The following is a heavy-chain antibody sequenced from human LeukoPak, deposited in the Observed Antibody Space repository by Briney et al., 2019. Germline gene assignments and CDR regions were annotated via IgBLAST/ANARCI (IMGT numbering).Heavy chain of an antibody. V-gene: IGHV4-59*11. CDR2: IYYSGST. CDR1: GASISGHH. CDR3: ARGGRYYDSSGDFDY. J-gene: IGHJ4*02. Sequence: SETLSLTCTVSGASISGHHWTWIRQPPGKGLEWIGYIYYSGSTNYNPSLKSRVTISVDTSKNQFSLKLSSVTAADTAVYYCARGGRYYDSSGDFDYWGQGTLVTVSS. D-gene: IGHD3-22*01.